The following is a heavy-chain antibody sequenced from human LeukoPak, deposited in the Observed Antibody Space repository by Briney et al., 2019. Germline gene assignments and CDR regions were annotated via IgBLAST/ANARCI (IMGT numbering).Heavy chain of an antibody. CDR2: INPNSGGT. CDR1: GYTFTGYY. J-gene: IGHJ5*02. CDR3: ARDTPPLSLNWFDP. Sequence: ASVKVSCKASGYTFTGYYMHWVRQAPGQGLEWMGWINPNSGGTNYAQKFQGRVTMTRDTSTSTVYMELSSLRSEDTAVYYCARDTPPLSLNWFDPWGQGTLVTVSS. V-gene: IGHV1-2*02.